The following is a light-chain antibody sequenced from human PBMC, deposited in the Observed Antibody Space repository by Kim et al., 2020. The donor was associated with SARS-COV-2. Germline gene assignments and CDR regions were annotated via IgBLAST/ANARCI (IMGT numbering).Light chain of an antibody. CDR3: LLYYGGSWV. CDR2: NTN. Sequence: QTVVTQETSLTVSPGGTVTLTCASSSGTVTNDYLPNWFQQKPGQAVQALIYNTNIRHSWTPARFSGSLLGDRAALTLSGVQPEDEADYHCLLYYGGSWVFGGGTQLTVL. V-gene: IGLV7-43*01. J-gene: IGLJ3*02. CDR1: SGTVTNDYL.